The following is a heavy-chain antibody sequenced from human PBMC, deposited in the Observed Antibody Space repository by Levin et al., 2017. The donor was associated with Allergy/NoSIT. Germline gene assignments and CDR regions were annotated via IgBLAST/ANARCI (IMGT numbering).Heavy chain of an antibody. CDR1: GFTFSNYA. Sequence: GGSLGLSCAASGFTFSNYAMSWVRQAPGKGLEWVSGISGSGLRTYHADSVKGRFTISRDNSKNTLYLQMNSLRDDDTAVYFCAKDPAGYSSGWSPPNSPPLYYFHYWGQGTLVTVSS. CDR3: AKDPAGYSSGWSPPNSPPLYYFHY. D-gene: IGHD6-19*01. V-gene: IGHV3-23*01. J-gene: IGHJ4*02. CDR2: ISGSGLRT.